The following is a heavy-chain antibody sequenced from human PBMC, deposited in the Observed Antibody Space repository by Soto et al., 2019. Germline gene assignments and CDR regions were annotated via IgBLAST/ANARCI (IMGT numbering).Heavy chain of an antibody. CDR2: IWYDGSNK. V-gene: IGHV3-33*01. CDR3: ARGAYSYYGRENAFDI. J-gene: IGHJ3*02. Sequence: QVQLVESGGGVVQPGRSLRLSCAASGFTFSSYGMHWVRQAPGKGLEWVAVIWYDGSNKYYADSVKGRFTISRDNSKNTLYLQMNSLRAEDTAVYYCARGAYSYYGRENAFDIWGQGTMVTVSS. CDR1: GFTFSSYG. D-gene: IGHD3-10*01.